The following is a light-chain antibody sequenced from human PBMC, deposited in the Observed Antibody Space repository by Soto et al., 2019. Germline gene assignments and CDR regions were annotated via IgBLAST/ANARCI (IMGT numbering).Light chain of an antibody. CDR2: DVS. J-gene: IGLJ1*01. CDR3: SSYTSSSTSYV. V-gene: IGLV2-14*01. Sequence: QSPLTQPAFVSGSPGQSITISFTGTSSDVGGYNYVSWYQQHPGKAPKLMIYDVSNRPSGVSNRFSGSKSGNTASLTISGLQAEDEADYYCSSYTSSSTSYVFGTGTRSPS. CDR1: SSDVGGYNY.